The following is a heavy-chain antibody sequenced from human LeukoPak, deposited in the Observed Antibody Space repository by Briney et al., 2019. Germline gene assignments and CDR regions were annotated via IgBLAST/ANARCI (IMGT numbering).Heavy chain of an antibody. J-gene: IGHJ6*03. CDR1: GYSFTSYW. CDR3: AKGPALNYYYYYMDV. CDR2: IYSSDCDT. V-gene: IGHV5-51*01. Sequence: GESLKISCKGSGYSFTSYWIGWVRHMPRKGLEWMGIIYSSDCDTRYSPSFQGQVTISADKSISTAYLQWSSLKASDTAMYYCAKGPALNYYYYYMDVWGKGTTVTVSS.